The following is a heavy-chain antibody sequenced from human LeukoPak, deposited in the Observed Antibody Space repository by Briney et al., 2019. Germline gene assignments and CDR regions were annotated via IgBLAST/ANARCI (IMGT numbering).Heavy chain of an antibody. CDR3: AREVGYSSSYYGRFDP. D-gene: IGHD6-13*01. V-gene: IGHV1-2*06. J-gene: IGHJ5*02. CDR2: INPNSGVP. CDR1: GYTFTGYY. Sequence: ASVKVSCKASGYTFTGYYMHWVRQAPGQGLEWLGRINPNSGVPNYAQKFQGRVTMTRDTAISTAYMQLSSLRSGDTAVYYCAREVGYSSSYYGRFDPWGLGTLVTVSS.